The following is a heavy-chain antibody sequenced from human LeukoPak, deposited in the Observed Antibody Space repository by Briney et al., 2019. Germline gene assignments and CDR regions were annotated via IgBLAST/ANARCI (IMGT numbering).Heavy chain of an antibody. D-gene: IGHD2-15*01. CDR2: ISYDGNYK. CDR3: AKVGASFVGFYYGMDV. Sequence: PGRSLRLSCAASGFTFSTYGMHWVRQAPGKGLEGVAVISYDGNYKHYGDSVKGRITISRDNSKNTLYLQMNSLRAEDTAVYYCAKVGASFVGFYYGMDVWGQGTTVTVSS. J-gene: IGHJ6*02. CDR1: GFTFSTYG. V-gene: IGHV3-30*18.